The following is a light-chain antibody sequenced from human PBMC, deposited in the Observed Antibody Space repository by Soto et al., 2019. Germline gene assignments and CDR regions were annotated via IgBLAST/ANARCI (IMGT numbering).Light chain of an antibody. CDR3: SSFTNTRTYV. CDR1: SSDVGSHNL. J-gene: IGLJ1*01. CDR2: EVN. Sequence: QSVLTQPAAVSGSPGQSITISCTGASSDVGSHNLVSWYQQHPDKAPKIMIYEVNNRPSGVSNRFSGSKSGNTASLTISGLQAEDEADYYCSSFTNTRTYVFGTGTKLTVL. V-gene: IGLV2-14*02.